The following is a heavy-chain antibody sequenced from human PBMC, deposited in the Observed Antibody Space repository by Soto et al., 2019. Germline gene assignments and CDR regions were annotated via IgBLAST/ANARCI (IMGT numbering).Heavy chain of an antibody. Sequence: QVQLQESGPGLVKPSQTLFLTCTVSGGSISSGDYYWSWFRQPPGKGLDWIGYIYYSGSTYYNPSLKSRVTISVDTSKNQFSLRLSSVTAADTAVYYCARKAHRNAGYFDYWGQGTLVTVSS. V-gene: IGHV4-30-4*01. CDR3: ARKAHRNAGYFDY. D-gene: IGHD1-1*01. CDR1: GGSISSGDYY. CDR2: IYYSGST. J-gene: IGHJ4*02.